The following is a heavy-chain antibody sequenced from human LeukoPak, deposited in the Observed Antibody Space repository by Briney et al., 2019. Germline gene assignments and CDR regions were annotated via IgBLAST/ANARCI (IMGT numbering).Heavy chain of an antibody. V-gene: IGHV5-51*01. J-gene: IGHJ4*02. CDR3: ARQMERYYGSESGIDYFDY. CDR1: GYSFTSYW. D-gene: IGHD3-10*01. Sequence: GESLKISCKVSGYSFTSYWIGWVRQMPGKGLEWMGIISPGGSDTRYNPSFQGQVTISADKSISTAYLQWSSLKASDTAMYYCARQMERYYGSESGIDYFDYWGQGTLVTVSS. CDR2: ISPGGSDT.